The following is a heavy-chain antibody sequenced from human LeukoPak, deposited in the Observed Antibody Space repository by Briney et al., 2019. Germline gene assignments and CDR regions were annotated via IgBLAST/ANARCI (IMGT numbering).Heavy chain of an antibody. CDR2: IYYSGST. D-gene: IGHD6-13*01. J-gene: IGHJ5*02. V-gene: IGHV4-39*07. Sequence: SETLSLTCTVSGGSISSSSYYWGWIRQPPGKGLEWIGSIYYSGSTYYNPSLKSRVTISVDTSKNQFSLKLSSVTAADTAVYYCARDNRIAAAGKAWFDPWGQGTLVTVSS. CDR1: GGSISSSSYY. CDR3: ARDNRIAAAGKAWFDP.